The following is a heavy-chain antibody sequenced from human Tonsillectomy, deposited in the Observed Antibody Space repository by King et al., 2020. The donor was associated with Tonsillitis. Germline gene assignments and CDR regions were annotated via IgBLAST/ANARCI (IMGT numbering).Heavy chain of an antibody. CDR3: ARSWGDSSSWYFDL. V-gene: IGHV1-2*05. J-gene: IGHJ2*01. Sequence: QLVQSGAEVKKPGASVKVSCKASGNTFTGYYMHWVRQAPGQGLEWMGRINPDNGGTNYAQKFQGRVTMTRDTSISTAYMELSRLRFDDRVVYYCARSWGDSSSWYFDLWGRGTLVTVHS. CDR1: GNTFTGYY. D-gene: IGHD6-13*01. CDR2: INPDNGGT.